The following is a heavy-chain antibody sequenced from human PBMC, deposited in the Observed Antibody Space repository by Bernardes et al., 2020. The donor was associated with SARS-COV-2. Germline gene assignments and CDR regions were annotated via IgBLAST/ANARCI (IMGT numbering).Heavy chain of an antibody. V-gene: IGHV3-74*01. CDR3: ARGKMDGWVGEENWFEP. CDR2: INSDGSST. D-gene: IGHD3-10*01. CDR1: GFTFSSYW. Sequence: GGSLRLSYASTGFTFSSYWMHWVRQAPGKGLVWVSRINSDGSSTSSADSVMGRFTISRDTAKNTLSLQMNSLRAEDTAVYDCARGKMDGWVGEENWFEPWGQGTLVTVSS. J-gene: IGHJ5*02.